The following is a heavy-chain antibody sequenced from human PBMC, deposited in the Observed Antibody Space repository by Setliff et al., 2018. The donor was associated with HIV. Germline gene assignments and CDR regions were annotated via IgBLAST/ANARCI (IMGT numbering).Heavy chain of an antibody. V-gene: IGHV4-61*02. Sequence: SETLSLTCTVSGDSISSGSYYWNWIRQPAGKGLEWIGRIYTSGTTTYNPSLKSRVTISVDTSKNQFSLKLSSVTAADTAVYYCARADGDYSVGYWGQGTLVTVSS. D-gene: IGHD4-17*01. J-gene: IGHJ4*02. CDR2: IYTSGTT. CDR1: GDSISSGSYY. CDR3: ARADGDYSVGY.